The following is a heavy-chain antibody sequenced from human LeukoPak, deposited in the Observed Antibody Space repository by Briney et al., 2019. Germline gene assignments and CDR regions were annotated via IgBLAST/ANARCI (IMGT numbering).Heavy chain of an antibody. V-gene: IGHV3-13*01. CDR1: GFTLGGHD. CDR3: VREARAYHYTYFDY. D-gene: IGHD4-11*01. CDR2: VSAGHHA. Sequence: GGSLRLSCTASGFTLGGHDMHWVRHTRGDGLEGVAAVSAGHHAFYAGSVKGRFTVSSEDDKNSFYLQMNSLRARDTAVYYCVREARAYHYTYFDYWGQGPLVTVSS. J-gene: IGHJ4*02.